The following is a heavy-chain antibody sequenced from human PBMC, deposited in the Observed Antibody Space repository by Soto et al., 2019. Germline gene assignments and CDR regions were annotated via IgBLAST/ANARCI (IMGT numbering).Heavy chain of an antibody. CDR3: TTDTAMEDSFDY. D-gene: IGHD5-18*01. CDR2: IKSKTDGGIT. J-gene: IGHJ4*02. V-gene: IGHV3-15*01. CDR1: GFTFSNAW. Sequence: GGSLRLSCAASGFTFSNAWMSWVRQAPGKGLEWVGRIKSKTDGGITDYAAPVKGRFTISRDDSKNTLYLQMNSLKTEDTAVYYCTTDTAMEDSFDYWGQGTLVTVSS.